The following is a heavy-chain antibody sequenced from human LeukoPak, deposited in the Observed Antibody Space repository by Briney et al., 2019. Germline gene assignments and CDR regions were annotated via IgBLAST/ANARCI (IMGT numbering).Heavy chain of an antibody. D-gene: IGHD1-1*01. V-gene: IGHV3-33*01. CDR1: GFTFSSYG. CDR2: IWYDGSYK. J-gene: IGHJ4*02. Sequence: GGSLRLSCAASGFTFSSYGMHWVRQAPGKGLEWVAVIWYDGSYKYYADSVKGRFTISRDNSKNTLYLQMNSLRAEDTAVYYCARDWKGDYFDYWGQGTLVTVSS. CDR3: ARDWKGDYFDY.